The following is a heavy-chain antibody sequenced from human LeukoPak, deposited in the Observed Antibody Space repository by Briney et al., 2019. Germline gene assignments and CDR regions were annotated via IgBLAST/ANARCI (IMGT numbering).Heavy chain of an antibody. CDR2: IIPIFGTA. CDR1: GGTFSSYA. Sequence: SVKVSCKASGGTFSSYAISWVRQAPGQGLEWMGGIIPIFGTANYAQKFQGRVTITTDESTSTAYMELSSLRSEDTAVYYCARDGSAGATYYDFWSCFDYWGQGTLVTVSS. D-gene: IGHD3-3*01. CDR3: ARDGSAGATYYDFWSCFDY. J-gene: IGHJ4*02. V-gene: IGHV1-69*05.